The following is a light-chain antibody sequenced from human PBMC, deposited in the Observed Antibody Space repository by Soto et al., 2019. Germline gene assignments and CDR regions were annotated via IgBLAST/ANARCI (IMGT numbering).Light chain of an antibody. CDR2: GAS. J-gene: IGKJ5*01. V-gene: IGKV3-11*01. CDR1: QSVSSY. CDR3: DNIEK. Sequence: ESWLPESAAGLSFSPWGISTLSCMASQSVSSYLAWYQQKPGQAPRLLIYGASNRAAGIPARFSGSRSGTDFTPTISSVEPDDFAMYACDNIEKFCQGTLQEI.